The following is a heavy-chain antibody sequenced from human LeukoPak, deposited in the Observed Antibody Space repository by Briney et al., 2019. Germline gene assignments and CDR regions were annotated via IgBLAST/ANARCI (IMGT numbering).Heavy chain of an antibody. CDR2: VGASGSNT. J-gene: IGHJ2*01. CDR3: ARSSWQQVIGAWTYFDL. D-gene: IGHD2/OR15-2a*01. Sequence: GGSLRLSCAASGFTFSIHGMAWVRQAPGKGLQWVSTVGASGSNTFFADSVKGRFTISRDNSKNTLYLQMSSLRVEDTAVYHCARSSWQQVIGAWTYFDLWGRGNLVTVSS. V-gene: IGHV3-23*01. CDR1: GFTFSIHG.